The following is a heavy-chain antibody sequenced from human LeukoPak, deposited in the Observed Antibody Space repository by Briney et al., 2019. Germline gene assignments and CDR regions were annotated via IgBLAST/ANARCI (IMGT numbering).Heavy chain of an antibody. CDR2: ISSSGSTI. CDR1: GFTFSSYE. J-gene: IGHJ3*02. Sequence: GGSLRLSCAASGFTFSSYEMNWVRQAPGKGLEWGSYISSSGSTIDYADSVKGRFTISRYNAKNSLYLQMNSLRAEDTAVYYCARDRIAAAVYDAFDIWGQGTMVTVSS. V-gene: IGHV3-48*03. D-gene: IGHD6-13*01. CDR3: ARDRIAAAVYDAFDI.